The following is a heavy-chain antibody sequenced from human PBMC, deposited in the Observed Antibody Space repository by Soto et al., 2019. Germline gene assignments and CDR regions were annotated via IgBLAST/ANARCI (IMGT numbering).Heavy chain of an antibody. V-gene: IGHV3-23*01. Sequence: EVQLLESGGGLVQPGGSLRLSCAASGFTFNNYAMSWVRQAPGKGLEWVSTVSGGGDGTYYADSVKGRFTISRDNPRNTVYLQMNRLRAEDTAVYYCAQKGLGSLATYCNYGDCHYAFDLWGQGTIVTVSS. CDR1: GFTFNNYA. CDR3: AQKGLGSLATYCNYGDCHYAFDL. D-gene: IGHD2-21*02. J-gene: IGHJ3*01. CDR2: VSGGGDGT.